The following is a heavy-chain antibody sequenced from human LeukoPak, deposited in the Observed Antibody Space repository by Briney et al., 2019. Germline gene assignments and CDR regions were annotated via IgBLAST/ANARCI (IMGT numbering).Heavy chain of an antibody. CDR3: ASGGFDY. Sequence: SETLSLTCAVYGGSFSGHYWSWIRQPPGKGLEWIGEINHSGSTNYNPSLKSRVTISVDTSKNQFSLELSSVTAADTAVYYCASGGFDYWGQGTLVTVSS. V-gene: IGHV4-34*01. J-gene: IGHJ4*02. CDR2: INHSGST. CDR1: GGSFSGHY.